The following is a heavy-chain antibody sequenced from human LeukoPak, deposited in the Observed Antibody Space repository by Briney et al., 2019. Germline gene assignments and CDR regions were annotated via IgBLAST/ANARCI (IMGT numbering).Heavy chain of an antibody. J-gene: IGHJ3*02. CDR1: GFTFSRIA. CDR2: ISGSASGGRT. V-gene: IGHV3-23*01. CDR3: AKDPNGVFLGAFDM. Sequence: GGSLRLSCAASGFTFSRIAMSWVRQAPGKGLEWVSGISGSASGGRTYYADYVKGRFAISRDNSRSTVFLQMNSLRAEDTAVYYCAKDPNGVFLGAFDMWGQGTMVTVSS. D-gene: IGHD4-17*01.